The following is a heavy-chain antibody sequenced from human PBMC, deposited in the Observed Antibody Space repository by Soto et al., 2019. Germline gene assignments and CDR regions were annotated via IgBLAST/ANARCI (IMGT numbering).Heavy chain of an antibody. D-gene: IGHD3-3*01. CDR3: ARHRRYAFWSAVDY. Sequence: QLQLQESGPGLVKPSETLSLTCTVSGGSISSSSYYWGWIRQPPGKGLEWIGSIYYGGSTYYNPSLKSRVTLSVDTSKNQFSLKLSSVTAADTAVFYCARHRRYAFWSAVDYWGQGTLVTVSS. CDR2: IYYGGST. J-gene: IGHJ4*02. V-gene: IGHV4-39*01. CDR1: GGSISSSSYY.